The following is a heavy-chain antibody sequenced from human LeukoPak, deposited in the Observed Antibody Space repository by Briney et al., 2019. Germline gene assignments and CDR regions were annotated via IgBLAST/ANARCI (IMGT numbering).Heavy chain of an antibody. J-gene: IGHJ6*03. Sequence: PSETLSLTCTVSGGSIRDFYWSWIRQSADRRLDFIGYIDNSGSTEYNPSLKSRVTISVDKSKNQFSLDLNSVTASEPAGSYCGSLAVAFGWYGRSYYWYMDVWGKGTTVTVSS. CDR2: IDNSGST. CDR3: GSLAVAFGWYGRSYYWYMDV. D-gene: IGHD6-19*01. V-gene: IGHV4-59*01. CDR1: GGSIRDFY.